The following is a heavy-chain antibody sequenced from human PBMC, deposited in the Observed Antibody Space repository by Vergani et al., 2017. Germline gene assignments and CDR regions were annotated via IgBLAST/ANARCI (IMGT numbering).Heavy chain of an antibody. CDR2: ISYDGSNK. D-gene: IGHD6-13*01. CDR1: GFTFSSYG. Sequence: QVQLVESGGGVVQPGGSLRLSCAASGFTFSSYGMHWVRQAPGKGLEWVAVISYDGSNKYYADSVKGRFTISRDNSKNTLYLQMNSLRAEDTAVYYCAKQGRIAAGNWFEPWGQGTLVTVSS. J-gene: IGHJ5*02. V-gene: IGHV3-30*18. CDR3: AKQGRIAAGNWFEP.